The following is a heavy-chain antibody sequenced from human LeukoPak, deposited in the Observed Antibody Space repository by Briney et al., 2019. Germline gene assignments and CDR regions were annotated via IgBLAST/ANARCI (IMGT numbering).Heavy chain of an antibody. CDR2: ISAYNGNT. V-gene: IGHV1-18*01. D-gene: IGHD4-17*01. Sequence: RASVKVSCKASGYTFTSYGMSWVRQAPGQGLEWMGWISAYNGNTNYAQKIQGRVTMTTDTSTSTAYMELRSLRSDDTAVYYCARAPRYGDYGAGYWGQGTLVTVSS. J-gene: IGHJ4*02. CDR3: ARAPRYGDYGAGY. CDR1: GYTFTSYG.